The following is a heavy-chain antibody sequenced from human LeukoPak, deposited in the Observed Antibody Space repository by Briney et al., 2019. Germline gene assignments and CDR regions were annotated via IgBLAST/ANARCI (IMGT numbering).Heavy chain of an antibody. Sequence: SETLSLTCAVYGGSFSGYYWSWIRQPPGKGLEWIGEINHSGSTNYNPSLKSRVTISVDTSKNQFSLKLSSVTAADTAVYYCASRNCDFWSGYYESYNWFDPWGQGALVTVSS. J-gene: IGHJ5*02. V-gene: IGHV4-34*01. CDR1: GGSFSGYY. CDR3: ASRNCDFWSGYYESYNWFDP. D-gene: IGHD3-3*01. CDR2: INHSGST.